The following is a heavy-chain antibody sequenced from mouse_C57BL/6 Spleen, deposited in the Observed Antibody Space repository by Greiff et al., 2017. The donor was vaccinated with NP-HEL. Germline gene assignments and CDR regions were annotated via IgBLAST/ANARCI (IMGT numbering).Heavy chain of an antibody. Sequence: VQLQQPGAELVMPGASVKLSCKASGYTFTSYWMHWVKQRPGQGLEWIGEIDPSDSYTNYNQKLKGKSTLTVDKSSSTAYMQLSSLTSEDSAVYYCARAGSSYGGYFDVWGTGTTVTVSS. CDR1: GYTFTSYW. V-gene: IGHV1-69*01. CDR2: IDPSDSYT. J-gene: IGHJ1*03. CDR3: ARAGSSYGGYFDV. D-gene: IGHD1-1*01.